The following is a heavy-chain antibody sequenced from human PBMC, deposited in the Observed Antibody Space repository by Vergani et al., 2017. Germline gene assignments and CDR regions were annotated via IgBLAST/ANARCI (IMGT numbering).Heavy chain of an antibody. D-gene: IGHD2-2*01. CDR2: LRYDGSNK. Sequence: QVQLVESGGGVVQPGGSLRLSCAASGFTFSSYGMHWVRQAPGKGLEWVAFLRYDGSNKYYADSVKGRFTISRDNSKNTLYLQMNSLRAEDTAVYYCAKDHVVVVPAAIGYYYYGMDVWGQGTTVTVSS. J-gene: IGHJ6*02. V-gene: IGHV3-30*02. CDR1: GFTFSSYG. CDR3: AKDHVVVVPAAIGYYYYGMDV.